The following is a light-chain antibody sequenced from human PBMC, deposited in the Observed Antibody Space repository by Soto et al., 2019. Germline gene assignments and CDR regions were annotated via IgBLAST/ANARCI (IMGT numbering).Light chain of an antibody. CDR1: QTVDTNY. Sequence: EIVLTQSPGTLSLSPGERATLSCRASQTVDTNYLAWYQQKPGQAHRLLIYGAYTRATGIPDRFSGSGSGTDFTLTISRLQSEDVAVYYCKQYENCPQTFGQGTKVDIK. CDR3: KQYENCPQT. CDR2: GAY. J-gene: IGKJ1*01. V-gene: IGKV3-20*01.